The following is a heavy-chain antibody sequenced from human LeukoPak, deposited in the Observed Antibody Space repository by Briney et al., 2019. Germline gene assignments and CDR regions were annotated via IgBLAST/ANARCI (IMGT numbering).Heavy chain of an antibody. J-gene: IGHJ6*02. CDR1: GGSISSGGYS. CDR2: IYHSGST. D-gene: IGHD3-22*01. V-gene: IGHV4-30-2*01. Sequence: SETLSLTCAVSGGSISSGGYSWSWIRQPPGKGLVWIGYIYHSGSTYYNPSLKSRVTISVDRSKNQFSLKLSSVTAADTAVYYCARGGYYYDSSGYLSGMDVWGQGTTVTVSS. CDR3: ARGGYYYDSSGYLSGMDV.